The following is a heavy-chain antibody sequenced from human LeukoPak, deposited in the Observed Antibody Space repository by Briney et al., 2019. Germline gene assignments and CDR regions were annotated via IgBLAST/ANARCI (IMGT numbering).Heavy chain of an antibody. Sequence: PGGSLRLSCAASGFTVRDNYMTWVCQTPGRGLEGVSVIYSGGSAYYADSVKGRFTISRDNSENKLFLQMDSLRVEDTAVYYCARGCYCTSTTCYAGGNDAFDIWGQGTMVTVSS. CDR1: GFTVRDNY. D-gene: IGHD2-2*01. CDR3: ARGCYCTSTTCYAGGNDAFDI. V-gene: IGHV3-53*01. CDR2: IYSGGSA. J-gene: IGHJ3*02.